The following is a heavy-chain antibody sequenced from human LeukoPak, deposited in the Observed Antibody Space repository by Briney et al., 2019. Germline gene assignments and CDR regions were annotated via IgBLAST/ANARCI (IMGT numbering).Heavy chain of an antibody. CDR1: GYSISSAYY. J-gene: IGHJ4*02. Sequence: PSETLSLTRTVSGYSISSAYYWGWIRQPPGKGLEWIGSIYHSGSTYYNPSLKSRVTISVDTSKNQFSLKLSSVTAAETAVYYCARDISSVAGTGYWGQGTLVTVSS. CDR2: IYHSGST. CDR3: ARDISSVAGTGY. D-gene: IGHD6-19*01. V-gene: IGHV4-38-2*02.